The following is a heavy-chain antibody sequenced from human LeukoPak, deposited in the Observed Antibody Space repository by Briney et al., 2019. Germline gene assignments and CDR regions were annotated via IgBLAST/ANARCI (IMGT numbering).Heavy chain of an antibody. J-gene: IGHJ3*02. V-gene: IGHV1-24*01. CDR1: VYTLTELS. CDR2: FDPEDGET. D-gene: IGHD5-18*01. Sequence: ASVKVSCKVSVYTLTELSMHWVRQTPGKGLEWMGGFDPEDGETIYAQKFQGRVTMTEDTSTDTAYMELSSLRSEDTAVYYCATTESYGYAGRAFDIWGQGTMVTVSS. CDR3: ATTESYGYAGRAFDI.